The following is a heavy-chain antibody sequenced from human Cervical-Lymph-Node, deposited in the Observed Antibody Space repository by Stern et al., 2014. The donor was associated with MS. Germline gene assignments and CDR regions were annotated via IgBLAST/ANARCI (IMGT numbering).Heavy chain of an antibody. D-gene: IGHD3-10*01. CDR2: IIPMCGTA. CDR3: ASSVGELTPEAV. CDR1: GGTFSSYA. V-gene: IGHV1-69*01. Sequence: QLVQSGAEVKKPGSSVRVSCKASGGTFSSYAISWVRQAPGQGLEWMGGIIPMCGTANYAQKFQGRVTITADDSTTTAYMEVSSLRSEDTAVYYCASSVGELTPEAVWGQGTTVTVFS. J-gene: IGHJ6*02.